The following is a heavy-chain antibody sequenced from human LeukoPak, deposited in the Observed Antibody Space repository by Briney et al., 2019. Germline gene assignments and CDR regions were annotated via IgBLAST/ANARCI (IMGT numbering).Heavy chain of an antibody. CDR2: IYYSGST. V-gene: IGHV4-31*11. CDR3: ARDSRYWGGFDY. CDR1: GGSFSGYY. Sequence: PSETLSLTCAVYGGSFSGYYWSWIRQHPGKGLEWIGYIYYSGSTYYNPSLKSRVTISVDTSKNQFSLKLSSVTAADTAVYYCARDSRYWGGFDYWGQGTLVTVSS. J-gene: IGHJ4*02. D-gene: IGHD7-27*01.